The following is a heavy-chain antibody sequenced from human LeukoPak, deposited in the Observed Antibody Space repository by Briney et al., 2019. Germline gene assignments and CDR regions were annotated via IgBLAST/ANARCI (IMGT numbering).Heavy chain of an antibody. CDR2: ISYDGSNK. Sequence: GRSLRLSCAASGFTFSSYAMHWVRQAPGKGLEWVAVISYDGSNKYYADSVKGRFTISRDNSKNTLFLQMNSLRAEDTAVYYCAGGGFGEAYYYYYYMDVWGKGTTVTVSS. D-gene: IGHD3-10*01. J-gene: IGHJ6*03. CDR1: GFTFSSYA. V-gene: IGHV3-30*04. CDR3: AGGGFGEAYYYYYYMDV.